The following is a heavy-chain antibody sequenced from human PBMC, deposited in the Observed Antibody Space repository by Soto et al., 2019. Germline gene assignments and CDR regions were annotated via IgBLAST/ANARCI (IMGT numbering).Heavy chain of an antibody. V-gene: IGHV4-31*03. CDR1: GGSISSGGYY. J-gene: IGHJ5*02. CDR2: IYYSGST. D-gene: IGHD3-22*01. Sequence: SETLSLTCTVSGGSISSGGYYWSWIRQHPGKGLEWIGYIYYSGSTYYNPSLKSRVTISVDTSKNQFSLKLSSVTPAETAVYYCARDFNNYYDSSGFQGFDPWGQGTLVTVSS. CDR3: ARDFNNYYDSSGFQGFDP.